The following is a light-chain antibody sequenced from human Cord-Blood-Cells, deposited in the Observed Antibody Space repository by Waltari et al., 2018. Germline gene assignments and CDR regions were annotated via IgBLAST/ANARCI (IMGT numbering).Light chain of an antibody. V-gene: IGLV2-14*03. Sequence: QYALTQPASVSGSPVQSITISCTGTSSDVGGYNYVSWYQQHPGKAPKLMIYDVSNRPSGVSNRFSGSKSGNTASLTISGLQAEDEADYYCSSYTSSSTLVFGGGTKLTVL. CDR3: SSYTSSSTLV. CDR2: DVS. CDR1: SSDVGGYNY. J-gene: IGLJ3*02.